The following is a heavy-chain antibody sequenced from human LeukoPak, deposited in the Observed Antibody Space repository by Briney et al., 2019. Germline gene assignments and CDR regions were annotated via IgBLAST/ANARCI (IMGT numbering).Heavy chain of an antibody. J-gene: IGHJ4*02. CDR3: ARSSGYSSSRFDY. CDR1: GYTFTTYA. Sequence: SVKVSCKASGYTFTTYAMNWVRQAPGQGLEWMGGIIPIFGTANYAQKFQGRVTITADESTSTAYMELSSLRSEDTAVYYCARSSGYSSSRFDYWGQGTLVTVSS. CDR2: IIPIFGTA. V-gene: IGHV1-69*13. D-gene: IGHD6-13*01.